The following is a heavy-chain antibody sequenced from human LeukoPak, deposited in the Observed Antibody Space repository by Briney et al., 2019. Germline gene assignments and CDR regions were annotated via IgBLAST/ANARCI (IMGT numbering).Heavy chain of an antibody. J-gene: IGHJ4*02. Sequence: SETLSLTCTISGASISSDYWGWVRQPPGKGLEWIASRSTYYSSSLESRVTMSIDTSKNQFSLRLTSLTAADTAVYYCGRHATFAPFDLWGQGIMVTVSS. CDR2: RST. CDR3: GRHATFAPFDL. CDR1: GASISSDY. V-gene: IGHV4-39*01.